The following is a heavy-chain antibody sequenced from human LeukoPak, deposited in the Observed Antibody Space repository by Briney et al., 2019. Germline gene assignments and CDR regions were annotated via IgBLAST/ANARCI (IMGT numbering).Heavy chain of an antibody. CDR2: INHSGST. Sequence: SETLSLTCAVYGVSFSGYYWSWIRQPPGKGLEWIGEINHSGSTNYNPSLKSRVTISVDTSKNQFSLKLTSVTAADTAVYYCARNVRGGSTYLDYWGEGTLVTVSS. V-gene: IGHV4-34*01. D-gene: IGHD2/OR15-2a*01. J-gene: IGHJ4*02. CDR1: GVSFSGYY. CDR3: ARNVRGGSTYLDY.